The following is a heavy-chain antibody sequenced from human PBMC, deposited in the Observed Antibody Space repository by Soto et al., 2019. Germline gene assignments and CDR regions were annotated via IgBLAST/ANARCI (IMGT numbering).Heavy chain of an antibody. Sequence: EVQLLESGGALVQPGGSLRLACAASGFTFNNFAMSWVRQAPGKGLEWVSGITASGSFTYYAASVKGRFTISRDNRKNTLSLQIDSLRGEDTASYYCVKDSSRWYYFAYWGPGTLVTVSS. CDR3: VKDSSRWYYFAY. J-gene: IGHJ4*02. CDR2: ITASGSFT. V-gene: IGHV3-23*01. D-gene: IGHD6-13*01. CDR1: GFTFNNFA.